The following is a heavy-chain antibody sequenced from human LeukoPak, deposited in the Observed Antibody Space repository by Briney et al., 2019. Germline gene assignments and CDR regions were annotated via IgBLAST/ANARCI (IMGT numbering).Heavy chain of an antibody. J-gene: IGHJ4*02. CDR1: GGSISNYY. CDR3: TRTSASTAIDY. D-gene: IGHD4-17*01. CDR2: IYYSGSP. V-gene: IGHV4-59*01. Sequence: SETRSLTCTVSGGSISNYYWSWIRQPPGKRLEWIGYIYYSGSPNYSPSLKSRVTMSLDTSRNQFSLKLSSVTAADTAVYYCTRTSASTAIDYWGPGTLVTVSS.